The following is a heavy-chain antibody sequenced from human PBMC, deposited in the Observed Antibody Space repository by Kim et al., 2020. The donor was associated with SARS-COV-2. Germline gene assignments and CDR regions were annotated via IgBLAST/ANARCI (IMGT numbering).Heavy chain of an antibody. Sequence: SETLSLTCTVSGGSVSSGSYYWSWIRQPPGKGLEWIGYIYYSGSTNYNPSLKSRVTISVDTSKNQFSLKLSSVTAADTAVYYCARERGWEMATLNWFDPWGQGTLVTVSS. D-gene: IGHD5-12*01. CDR2: IYYSGST. J-gene: IGHJ5*02. V-gene: IGHV4-61*01. CDR1: GGSVSSGSYY. CDR3: ARERGWEMATLNWFDP.